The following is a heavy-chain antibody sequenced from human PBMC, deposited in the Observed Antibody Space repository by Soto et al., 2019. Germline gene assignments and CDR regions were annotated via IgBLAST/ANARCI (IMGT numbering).Heavy chain of an antibody. Sequence: TGGSLRLSCAASGFTFSDYYMSWIRQAPGKGLEWVSYISSSSSYTNYADSVKGRFTISRDNAKNSLYLQMNSLRAEDTAVYYCARDGPQQLASGYFDYWGQGTLVTVSS. CDR2: ISSSSSYT. J-gene: IGHJ4*02. CDR1: GFTFSDYY. D-gene: IGHD6-13*01. V-gene: IGHV3-11*06. CDR3: ARDGPQQLASGYFDY.